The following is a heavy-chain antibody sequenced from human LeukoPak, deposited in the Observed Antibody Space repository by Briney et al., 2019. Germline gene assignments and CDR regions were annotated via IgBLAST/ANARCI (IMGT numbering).Heavy chain of an antibody. D-gene: IGHD1-1*01. V-gene: IGHV4-4*07. Sequence: SETLSLTCTVSGGSISSYYWTWVRQPAGKGLEWIGRIYTSGGTNYNPSLKSRVTMSVDTSENRFSLKLTSVTAADTAVYYCARAPSYNSARFDVCGQGTTVTVSS. J-gene: IGHJ6*02. CDR1: GGSISSYY. CDR3: ARAPSYNSARFDV. CDR2: IYTSGGT.